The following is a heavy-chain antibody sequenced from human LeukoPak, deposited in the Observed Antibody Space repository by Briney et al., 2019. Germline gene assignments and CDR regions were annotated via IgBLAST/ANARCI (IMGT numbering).Heavy chain of an antibody. D-gene: IGHD2-21*02. J-gene: IGHJ4*02. CDR2: IYYSGRT. CDR1: GGSSSSYY. Sequence: SETLSLTCTVSGGSSSSYYWSWIRQPPGKGLEWIGSIYYSGRTRSDPSLKSRITMSVDTSRNQFSLRLSSVTAADTAVYYCARQGPYCGSDCYPATLDYWGQGTLVTVSS. V-gene: IGHV4-59*08. CDR3: ARQGPYCGSDCYPATLDY.